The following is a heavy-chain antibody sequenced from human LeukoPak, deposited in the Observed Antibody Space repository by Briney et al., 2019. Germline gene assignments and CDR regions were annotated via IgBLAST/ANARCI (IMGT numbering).Heavy chain of an antibody. V-gene: IGHV3-48*04. D-gene: IGHD6-13*01. CDR3: ARETPYSNSWTDFDY. Sequence: GGSLRLSCAASGFTFSNYNMHWVRQAPGKGLEWVSYITISRTILYCADSVKGRFTISRDNAKNSLYLQMNSLRAEDTAVYYRARETPYSNSWTDFDYWGQGTLVTVSS. CDR2: ITISRTIL. CDR1: GFTFSNYN. J-gene: IGHJ4*02.